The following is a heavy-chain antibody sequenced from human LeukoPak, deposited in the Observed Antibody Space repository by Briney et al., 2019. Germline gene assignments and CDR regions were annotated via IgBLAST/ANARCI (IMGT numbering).Heavy chain of an antibody. CDR3: AKDQGYYGSGSYKEYFQH. D-gene: IGHD3-10*01. V-gene: IGHV3-23*01. CDR1: GFTFSSYG. J-gene: IGHJ1*01. CDR2: ISGCGDST. Sequence: GGSLRLSCAASGFTFSSYGMHWVRQAPGKGLEWVAAISGCGDSTYYADSAKGRFTISRDNSKNTLSLQLNSLRAEDTAVYYCAKDQGYYGSGSYKEYFQHWGQGTLVTVSS.